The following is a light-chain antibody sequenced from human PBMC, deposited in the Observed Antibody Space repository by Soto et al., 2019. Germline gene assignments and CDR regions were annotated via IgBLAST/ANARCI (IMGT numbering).Light chain of an antibody. CDR2: AAS. V-gene: IGKV1-39*01. CDR3: QQSYSTPRMYT. Sequence: DIQMTQSPSSLSASVGDSVTITCRASQSVSRHLNWYQQKPGEAPKLLIYAASSLQRGVPSRFSGSGSRTEFTLTINNLQPEDFPTYSCQQSYSTPRMYTFGQGTKLEIK. CDR1: QSVSRH. J-gene: IGKJ2*01.